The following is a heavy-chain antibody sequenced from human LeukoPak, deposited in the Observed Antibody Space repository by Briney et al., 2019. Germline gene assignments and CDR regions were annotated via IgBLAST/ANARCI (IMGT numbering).Heavy chain of an antibody. J-gene: IGHJ4*02. CDR3: AKDQYSGSPYYFDN. CDR2: ISGSGGST. V-gene: IGHV3-23*01. D-gene: IGHD1-26*01. CDR1: GFTVSRTY. Sequence: PGGSLRLSCAASGFTVSRTYMTWVRQAPGKGLEWVSGISGSGGSTYYADSVKGRFTISRDNSKNTLYLQMNSLRAEDTAVYYCAKDQYSGSPYYFDNWGQGTLVTVSS.